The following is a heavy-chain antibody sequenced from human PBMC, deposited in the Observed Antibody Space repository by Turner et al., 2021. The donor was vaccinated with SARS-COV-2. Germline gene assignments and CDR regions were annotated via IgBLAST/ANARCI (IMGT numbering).Heavy chain of an antibody. CDR2: ISYDGSNK. D-gene: IGHD2-15*01. CDR1: GFTFSSDG. Sequence: QVQLVESGGGVVQPGRSLRLSCAASGFTFSSDGMHWVRQAPGKGLEWVAVISYDGSNKYYADSVKGRFTISRDNSKNTLYLQMNSLRAEDTAVYYAARGGVVAATAYDAFDIWGQGTMVTVSS. V-gene: IGHV3-30*03. CDR3: ARGGVVAATAYDAFDI. J-gene: IGHJ3*02.